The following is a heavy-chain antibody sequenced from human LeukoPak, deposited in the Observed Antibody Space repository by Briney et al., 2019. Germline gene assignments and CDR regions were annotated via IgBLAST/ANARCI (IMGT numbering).Heavy chain of an antibody. CDR3: ARWLSGYYAY. D-gene: IGHD3-3*01. CDR1: GYFISSGYY. J-gene: IGHJ4*02. CDR2: IYYSGST. Sequence: SETLSLTCTVSGYFISSGYYWGWIRQPPGKGLEWIGYIYYSGSTNYNPSLKSRVTISVDTSKNQFSLKLSSVTAADTAVYYCARWLSGYYAYWGQGTLVTVSS. V-gene: IGHV4-61*01.